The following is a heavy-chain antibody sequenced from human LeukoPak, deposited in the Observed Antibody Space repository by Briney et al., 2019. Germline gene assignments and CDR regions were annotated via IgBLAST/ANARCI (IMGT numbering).Heavy chain of an antibody. CDR1: GYTLTGYY. J-gene: IGHJ5*02. Sequence: ASVKASCKASGYTLTGYYMHWVRQAPGQGLEWMGWINPNSGGTNYAQKFQGRVTMTRDTSISTACMELSRLRSDDTAVYYCARARRYDSSRPIGPYWFDPWGRGTLVTVSS. CDR2: INPNSGGT. CDR3: ARARRYDSSRPIGPYWFDP. V-gene: IGHV1-2*02. D-gene: IGHD3-22*01.